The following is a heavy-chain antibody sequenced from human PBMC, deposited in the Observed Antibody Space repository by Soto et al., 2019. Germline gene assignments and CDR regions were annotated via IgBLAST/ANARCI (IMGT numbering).Heavy chain of an antibody. J-gene: IGHJ5*02. Sequence: PGGSLRLSCAASGFTFSDYTMHWVRQAPGKGLEWVAVVSYDGVSKFYADSVKGRFTISRDNTENMLYLQMNSLRGEDTAVYYCARDCNVAPRTANWALNLFDPWGQGTLVTVSS. CDR3: ARDCNVAPRTANWALNLFDP. D-gene: IGHD2-21*02. CDR1: GFTFSDYT. V-gene: IGHV3-30-3*01. CDR2: VSYDGVSK.